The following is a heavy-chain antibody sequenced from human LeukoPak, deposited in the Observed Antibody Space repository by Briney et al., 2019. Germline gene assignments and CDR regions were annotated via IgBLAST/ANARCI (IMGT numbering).Heavy chain of an antibody. Sequence: GSLRLAFAASGFPVSGYWMDWVRRAPGKGMEWVANINQEGSTQYYSASVKGRFTISRENTKSSLSLQMNILRAEDTAVYYCSRSLDYLGQGALVTVSS. CDR3: SRSLDY. J-gene: IGHJ4*02. V-gene: IGHV3-7*01. CDR1: GFPVSGYW. CDR2: INQEGSTQ.